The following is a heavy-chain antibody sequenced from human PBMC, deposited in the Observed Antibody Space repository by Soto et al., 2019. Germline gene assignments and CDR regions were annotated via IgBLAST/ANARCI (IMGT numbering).Heavy chain of an antibody. CDR1: GYSFLNYW. CDR2: IYPDDSDT. J-gene: IGHJ4*02. D-gene: IGHD3-9*01. CDR3: ATNSDWAFDN. Sequence: GESLKISCQASGYSFLNYWIGWVRQMPGKGLEWMGIIYPDDSDTRYSPSFQGQVTISVDESISPAYLQWSSLQASDTAMYSWATNSDWAFDNWGQGTLVTVSS. V-gene: IGHV5-51*01.